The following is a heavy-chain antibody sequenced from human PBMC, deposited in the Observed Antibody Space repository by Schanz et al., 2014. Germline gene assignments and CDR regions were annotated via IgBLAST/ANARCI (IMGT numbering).Heavy chain of an antibody. V-gene: IGHV1-18*04. D-gene: IGHD3-10*01. CDR1: GYTFTTYG. J-gene: IGHJ4*02. CDR2: ISANNGKT. Sequence: QVQLVQSGSELKKPGASVKVSCKASGYTFTTYGITWVRQAPGQGLEWMGWISANNGKTQYAEKVQGRVTMTADTSTSTAYMELRSLRSDDTAVYYCAKERAYYGSGSFDYWGQGTLVTVSS. CDR3: AKERAYYGSGSFDY.